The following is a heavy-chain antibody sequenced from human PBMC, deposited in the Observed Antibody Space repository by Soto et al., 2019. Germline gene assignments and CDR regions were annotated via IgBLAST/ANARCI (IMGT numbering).Heavy chain of an antibody. CDR1: GFTFSSYG. V-gene: IGHV3-30*18. CDR3: AKEYYYDSSGSSNWFDP. D-gene: IGHD3-22*01. J-gene: IGHJ5*02. CDR2: ISYDGSNK. Sequence: GGSLRLSCAASGFTFSSYGMHWVRQAPGKGLEWVAVISYDGSNKYYADSVKGRFTISRDNSKNTLYLQMNSLRAEDTAVYYCAKEYYYDSSGSSNWFDPWGQGTXVTVSS.